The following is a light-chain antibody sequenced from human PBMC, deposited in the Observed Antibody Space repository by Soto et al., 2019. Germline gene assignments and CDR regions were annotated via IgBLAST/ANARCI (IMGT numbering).Light chain of an antibody. Sequence: DIQMTQSPSILSGSVGDRVTITCRASQGISTWLAWYQQKPEKAPKTLIFDASNLQSGVPSRFSGSGSGTDFTLTISSVQPEHFATYYCQQYKSYPLTFGGGTKVDI. CDR2: DAS. CDR3: QQYKSYPLT. CDR1: QGISTW. V-gene: IGKV1D-16*01. J-gene: IGKJ4*01.